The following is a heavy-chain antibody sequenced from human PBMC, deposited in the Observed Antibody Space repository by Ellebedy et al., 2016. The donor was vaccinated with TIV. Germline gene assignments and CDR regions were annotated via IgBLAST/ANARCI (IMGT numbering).Heavy chain of an antibody. D-gene: IGHD6-13*01. CDR3: ARRMAAADIGGFDF. Sequence: PGGSLRLSCTVSGGSITPYFWNWIRQSPGKGLEWIGYIHFSGGTHYNPSLKSRVTVSVDTSRNQLSLTLKSVTAADTAVYYCARRMAAADIGGFDFWGQGTMVSVSS. CDR2: IHFSGGT. V-gene: IGHV4-4*09. J-gene: IGHJ3*01. CDR1: GGSITPYF.